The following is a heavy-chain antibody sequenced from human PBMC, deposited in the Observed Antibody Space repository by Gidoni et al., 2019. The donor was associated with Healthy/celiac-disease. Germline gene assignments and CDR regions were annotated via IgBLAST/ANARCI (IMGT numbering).Heavy chain of an antibody. D-gene: IGHD6-13*01. CDR1: GFTFSTYA. CDR3: AKGTSAGYSNPFDP. Sequence: DVQLLESGGGLVQPGGSLRLSCAASGFTFSTYAMSWVRQSPGKGLEWVSSIGGSDTITNYADSVKGRFSISRDNSRNTLYFQMNSLRAEDTAVYYCAKGTSAGYSNPFDPWGQGTLVTVSS. V-gene: IGHV3-23*01. J-gene: IGHJ5*02. CDR2: IGGSDTIT.